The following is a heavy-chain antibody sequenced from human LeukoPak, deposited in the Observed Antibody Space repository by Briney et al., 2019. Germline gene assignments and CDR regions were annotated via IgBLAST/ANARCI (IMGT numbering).Heavy chain of an antibody. Sequence: SETLSLTCTVSGASISSSSYYWGWIRQPPGKGLEWIGEINHSGSTNYNPSLKSRVTISVDTSKNQFSLKLSSVTAADTAVYYCARVCFPYYDFWSGLGYYYYYMDVWGKGTTVTVSS. CDR2: INHSGST. J-gene: IGHJ6*03. CDR3: ARVCFPYYDFWSGLGYYYYYMDV. V-gene: IGHV4-39*07. CDR1: GASISSSSYY. D-gene: IGHD3-3*01.